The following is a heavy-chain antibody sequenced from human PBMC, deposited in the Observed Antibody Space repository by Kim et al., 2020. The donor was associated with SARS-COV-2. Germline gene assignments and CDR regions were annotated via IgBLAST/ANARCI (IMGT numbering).Heavy chain of an antibody. CDR3: ARFRPGYCSGGSCYSEPDYYGMDV. Sequence: ASVKVSCKASGYTFTSYGISWVRQAPGQGLEWMGWISAYNGNTNYAQKLQGRVTMTTDTSTSTAYMELRSLRSDDTAVYYCARFRPGYCSGGSCYSEPDYYGMDVWGQGTTVTVSS. CDR1: GYTFTSYG. J-gene: IGHJ6*02. D-gene: IGHD2-15*01. CDR2: ISAYNGNT. V-gene: IGHV1-18*01.